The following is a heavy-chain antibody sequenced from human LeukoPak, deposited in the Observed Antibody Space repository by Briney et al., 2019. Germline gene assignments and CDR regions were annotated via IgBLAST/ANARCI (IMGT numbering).Heavy chain of an antibody. CDR1: GFTFSIYA. V-gene: IGHV3-23*01. CDR2: ISGSGGST. J-gene: IGHJ5*02. Sequence: HPGGSLRLSCAAAGFTFSIYAMSWVRQAPGKGLAWVSAISGSGGSTYYADSVKGRFTISGDNSKNTLYLQMNSLRAEDTAVYYCAKEPIAAAGFNWFDPWGQGTLVTVSS. CDR3: AKEPIAAAGFNWFDP. D-gene: IGHD6-13*01.